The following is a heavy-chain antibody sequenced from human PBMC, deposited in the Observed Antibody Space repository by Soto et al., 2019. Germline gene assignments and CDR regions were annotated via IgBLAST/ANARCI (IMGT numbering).Heavy chain of an antibody. D-gene: IGHD1-1*01. CDR2: MYSGGTT. CDR3: ATTTGGVAY. Sequence: GGALRLSCAASVFSFTTNYMSWVRQSPGKGLEWVSVMYSGGTTFYADFVKGRFTISRDNSKNTVYLQMDSLRGDDTAVYYCATTTGGVAYWGRGTLVTSPQ. J-gene: IGHJ4*02. V-gene: IGHV3-53*01. CDR1: VFSFTTNY.